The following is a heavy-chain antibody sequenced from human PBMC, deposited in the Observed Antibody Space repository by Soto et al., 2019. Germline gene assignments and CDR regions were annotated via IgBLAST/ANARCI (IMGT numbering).Heavy chain of an antibody. CDR3: ARGGSAGVDY. Sequence: ASVRVSCKASGDSFTSLDINWVRQTAGQGLEWMGWMQPSTGRTGYAQKFQGRVTMTRDTSINTAYMELTTLTSADTAFYYCARGGSAGVDYWGQGTFVTVSS. CDR2: MQPSTGRT. J-gene: IGHJ4*02. CDR1: GDSFTSLD. D-gene: IGHD6-19*01. V-gene: IGHV1-8*01.